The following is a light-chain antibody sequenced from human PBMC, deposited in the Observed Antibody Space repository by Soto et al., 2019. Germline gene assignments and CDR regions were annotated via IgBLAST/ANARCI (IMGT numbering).Light chain of an antibody. Sequence: DIQITQSPSTLSASVGDRVTITCRASQSISSWLAWYQQKAGKAPKLLIYKASSLESGVPSRFSGSGSGTEFTLNISSLQPDDFATYYCQQYESYWTFGQGTTVEIK. J-gene: IGKJ1*01. CDR3: QQYESYWT. CDR1: QSISSW. CDR2: KAS. V-gene: IGKV1-5*03.